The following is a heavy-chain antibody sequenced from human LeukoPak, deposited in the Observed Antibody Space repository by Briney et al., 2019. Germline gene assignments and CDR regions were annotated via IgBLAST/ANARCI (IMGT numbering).Heavy chain of an antibody. J-gene: IGHJ6*03. CDR1: GFTYSSAW. V-gene: IGHV3-48*04. D-gene: IGHD2-2*01. Sequence: QPGGSLRLSFAASGFTYSSAWMTWVRQAPGKGLEWVSYMSSSGSTIYYADSVKGRFSISRDNAKNSLYLQMNSLRAEDTAVYYCARVGNRRVVPAANYYYMDVWGKGTTVTVSS. CDR2: MSSSGSTI. CDR3: ARVGNRRVVPAANYYYMDV.